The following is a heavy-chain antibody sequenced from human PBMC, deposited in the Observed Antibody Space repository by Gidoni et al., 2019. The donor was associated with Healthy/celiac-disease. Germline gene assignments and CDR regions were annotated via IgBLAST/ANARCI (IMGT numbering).Heavy chain of an antibody. CDR3: ARVDYGDHVG. D-gene: IGHD4-17*01. CDR2: IHPSGGST. Sequence: QVPLVQSGAEVQKPGASVTVSCKASGYTFPSYYMHWVRQAPVQGLEWMGIIHPSGGSTSYAQKFKGRVNMTRDTSTSTVYMELSSLRSEDTAVYYCARVDYGDHVGWGQGTLVTVSS. J-gene: IGHJ4*02. V-gene: IGHV1-46*03. CDR1: GYTFPSYY.